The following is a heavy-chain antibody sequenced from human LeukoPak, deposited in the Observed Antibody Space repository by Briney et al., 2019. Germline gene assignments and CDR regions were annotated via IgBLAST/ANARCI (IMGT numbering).Heavy chain of an antibody. CDR1: GYTFTGYY. CDR3: ARSQTDYGGYAYYYYYYMDV. J-gene: IGHJ6*03. D-gene: IGHD4-17*01. V-gene: IGHV1-2*02. Sequence: ASVKVSCKASGYTFTGYYMHWVRQAPGQGLEWMGWINPNSGGTNYAQKFQGRVTMTRNTSISTAYMELSRLRSDDTAVYYCARSQTDYGGYAYYYYYYMDVWGKGTTVTVSS. CDR2: INPNSGGT.